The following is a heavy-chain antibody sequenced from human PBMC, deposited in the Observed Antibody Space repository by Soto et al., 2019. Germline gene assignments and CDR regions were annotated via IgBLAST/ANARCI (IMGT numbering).Heavy chain of an antibody. CDR1: GGSISTGVWY. J-gene: IGHJ5*01. CDR2: IYYRGTT. V-gene: IGHV4-31*03. CDR3: ARVSAGGTRWFDS. Sequence: QVQLQESGPGLVKPSQTLSLTCSVSGGSISTGVWYWSWVREHPGKGLEWIGDIYYRGTTSYNPSLGSRVTISRDTSKNQVSVKLNSVTAADTAVYYCARVSAGGTRWFDSWGQGIRVTVSS. D-gene: IGHD6-13*01.